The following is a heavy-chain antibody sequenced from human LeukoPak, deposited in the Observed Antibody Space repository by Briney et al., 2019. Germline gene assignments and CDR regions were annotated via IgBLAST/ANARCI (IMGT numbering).Heavy chain of an antibody. CDR2: MSPNSGDT. Sequence: ASVKVSCKASGYTFTSYDFNWVRQATGQRPEWMGWMSPNSGDTGYAQKFQDRVTMTRNTSISTAYMELSSLRSEDTAVYYCARVWFGELLVYWGQGTLVTVSS. CDR3: ARVWFGELLVY. J-gene: IGHJ4*02. D-gene: IGHD3-10*01. V-gene: IGHV1-8*01. CDR1: GYTFTSYD.